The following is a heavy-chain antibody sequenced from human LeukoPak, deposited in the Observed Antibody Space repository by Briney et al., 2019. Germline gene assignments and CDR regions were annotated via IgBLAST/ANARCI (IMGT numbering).Heavy chain of an antibody. CDR2: IYYSGST. V-gene: IGHV4-59*08. D-gene: IGHD5-18*01. J-gene: IGHJ4*02. Sequence: SETLSLTCTVSGDSISSYYWSWIRQPPGKGLEWIGYIYYSGSTNYNPSLKSRVTISVDTSKNQFSLKLSSVTAADTAVYYCARHEAAMANFDYWGQGTLVTVSS. CDR3: ARHEAAMANFDY. CDR1: GDSISSYY.